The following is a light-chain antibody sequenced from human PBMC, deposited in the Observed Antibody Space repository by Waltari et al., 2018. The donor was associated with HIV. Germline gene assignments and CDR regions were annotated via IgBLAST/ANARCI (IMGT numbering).Light chain of an antibody. V-gene: IGKV1-5*03. CDR2: KAS. CDR1: QSISSW. J-gene: IGKJ1*01. CDR3: QHYDTYSPWT. Sequence: DIQMTQSPSTLSASVGGRVTVTCRASQSISSWLAWYQQKPGKAPKLLIYKASSLDSGVPSRFSGSGSGTEFTLTISSLQPDDFATYYCQHYDTYSPWTFGQGTKVEI.